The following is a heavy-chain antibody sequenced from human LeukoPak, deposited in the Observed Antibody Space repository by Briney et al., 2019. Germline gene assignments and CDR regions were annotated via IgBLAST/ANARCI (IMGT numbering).Heavy chain of an antibody. J-gene: IGHJ4*02. CDR2: IYSSGST. CDR1: GGSISGYY. V-gene: IGHV4-4*07. Sequence: PSETLSLTCSVSGGSISGYYWSWIRQPAGKGLEWIGRIYSSGSTYYNPSLKSRVTMSVDTPKNQLSLKLSSVTAADTAAYYCARDPPGGSSSSLDYWGQGTLVTVSS. CDR3: ARDPPGGSSSSLDY. D-gene: IGHD6-6*01.